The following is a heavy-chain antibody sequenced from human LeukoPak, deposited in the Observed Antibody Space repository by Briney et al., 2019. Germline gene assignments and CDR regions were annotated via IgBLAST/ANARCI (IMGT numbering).Heavy chain of an antibody. CDR2: ISSTSTFI. J-gene: IGHJ6*03. CDR3: ARAYFDSSDYPQTYYYYYMDV. V-gene: IGHV3-21*01. D-gene: IGHD3-22*01. CDR1: GFTFSRYS. Sequence: AGGSLRLSCAASGFTFSRYSMNWVRQAPGKGLEWVASISSTSTFIYSADSVKGRFTISRDTAKNSLFLQMNSLRAEDTAIYYCARAYFDSSDYPQTYYYYYMDVWGKGPTVTVSS.